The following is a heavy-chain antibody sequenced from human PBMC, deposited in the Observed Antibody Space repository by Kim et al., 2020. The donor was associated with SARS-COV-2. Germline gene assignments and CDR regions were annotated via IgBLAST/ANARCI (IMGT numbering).Heavy chain of an antibody. Sequence: TMYYADSVKSRFTISRDNAKNSLFLQMNSLRAGDTAVYYCARTYSSAAGFWGQGTLVTVSS. CDR3: ARTYSSAAGF. V-gene: IGHV3-11*01. CDR2: TM. J-gene: IGHJ4*02. D-gene: IGHD2-21*01.